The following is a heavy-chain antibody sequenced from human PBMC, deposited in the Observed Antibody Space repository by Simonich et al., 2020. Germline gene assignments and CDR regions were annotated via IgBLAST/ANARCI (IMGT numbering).Heavy chain of an antibody. J-gene: IGHJ6*03. CDR3: ARGGVQYYYYYMDV. V-gene: IGHV1-2*02. CDR2: TNPNSGVQ. CDR1: GYTFPCYY. D-gene: IGHD3-3*01. Sequence: QVQLVQSGAEVKKPGASVKVSCKASGYTFPCYYMHWVRQAPGQGLEEEGGTNPNSGVQKYAQKFQGRVTRTRDKSISPAYMKLSRLRSADTAVYYCARGGVQYYYYYMDVWGKGTTVTVSS.